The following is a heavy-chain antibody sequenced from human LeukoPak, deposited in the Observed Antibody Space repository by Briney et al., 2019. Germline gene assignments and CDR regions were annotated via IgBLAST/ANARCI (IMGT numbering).Heavy chain of an antibody. CDR1: GFTFSSYA. Sequence: GGSLRLSCAASGFTFSSYAMSWVRQAPGKGLEWVSAISGSGGSTYYADSVKGRFTISRDNSKNTLYLQMNSLRAENTAVYYCAKSPGDFPYYFDYWGQGTLVTVSS. CDR2: ISGSGGST. J-gene: IGHJ4*02. V-gene: IGHV3-23*01. D-gene: IGHD7-27*01. CDR3: AKSPGDFPYYFDY.